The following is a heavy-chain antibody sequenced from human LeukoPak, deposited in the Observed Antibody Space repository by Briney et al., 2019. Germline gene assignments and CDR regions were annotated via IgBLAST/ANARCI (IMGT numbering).Heavy chain of an antibody. J-gene: IGHJ4*02. V-gene: IGHV3-21*01. CDR3: ARRSNPGSVCDY. D-gene: IGHD2-15*01. CDR2: ISSSSYI. Sequence: GGSLRLSCAASGFTFSSYSMNWVRQAPGKGLEWVSSISSSSYIYYADSVKGRFTISRDNAKNSLYLQMNSLRAEDTAVYYCARRSNPGSVCDYWGQGTLVTVSS. CDR1: GFTFSSYS.